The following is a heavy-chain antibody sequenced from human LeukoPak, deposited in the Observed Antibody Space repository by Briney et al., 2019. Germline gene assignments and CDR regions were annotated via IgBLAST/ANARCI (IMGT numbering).Heavy chain of an antibody. D-gene: IGHD3-16*01. Sequence: PGGSPRLSCEVSGFSLTTYGMLWVRQAPGKGLEWVAFIRSNGINTYYGDSVKGRFTISRDISKSTLYLQMNSLTTDDTALYFCAKDRPLKGGFDPWGQGSLVIVSS. CDR1: GFSLTTYG. CDR3: AKDRPLKGGFDP. CDR2: IRSNGINT. J-gene: IGHJ5*02. V-gene: IGHV3-30*02.